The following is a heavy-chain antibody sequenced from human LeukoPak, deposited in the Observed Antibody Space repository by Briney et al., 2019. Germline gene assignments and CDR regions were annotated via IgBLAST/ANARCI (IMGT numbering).Heavy chain of an antibody. Sequence: GGSLRLSCAASGFTFSSYAMHWVRQAPGKGLEWVAVISYDGSDKYYADSVKGRFTISRDNSKNTLYLQMNSLRAEDMAVYYCARVYKAVAGDYYGMDVWGQGTTVTVSS. V-gene: IGHV3-30-3*01. CDR2: ISYDGSDK. CDR3: ARVYKAVAGDYYGMDV. CDR1: GFTFSSYA. D-gene: IGHD6-19*01. J-gene: IGHJ6*02.